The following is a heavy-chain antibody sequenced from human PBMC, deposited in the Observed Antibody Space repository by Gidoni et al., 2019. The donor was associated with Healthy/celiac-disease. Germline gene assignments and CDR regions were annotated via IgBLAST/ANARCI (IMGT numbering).Heavy chain of an antibody. J-gene: IGHJ3*02. CDR3: ARHFFLVGATHAFDI. CDR1: GYSISSGYY. D-gene: IGHD1-26*01. V-gene: IGHV4-38-2*01. Sequence: QVQLQESGPGLVKPSETLSLTCAVSGYSISSGYYWGWIRQPPGKGLEWIGSIYHSGSTYYNPSLKSRVTISVDTSKNQFSLKLSSVTAADTAVYYCARHFFLVGATHAFDIWGQGTMVTVSS. CDR2: IYHSGST.